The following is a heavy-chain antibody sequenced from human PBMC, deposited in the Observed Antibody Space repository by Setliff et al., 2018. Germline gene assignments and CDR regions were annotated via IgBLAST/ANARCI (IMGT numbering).Heavy chain of an antibody. V-gene: IGHV3-21*04. D-gene: IGHD5-18*01. CDR1: GFTFGDFA. J-gene: IGHJ6*03. CDR2: IGGRGISI. CDR3: ARVAYSYGRYYYYYYMDV. Sequence: PGGSLRLSCAASGFTFGDFAMSWVRPAPGKGLEWVSGIGGRGISIYYAESVKGRFTSSRDNAKNSLYQQLNSLRAEDTAVYYCARVAYSYGRYYYYYYMDVWGKGTTVTVSS.